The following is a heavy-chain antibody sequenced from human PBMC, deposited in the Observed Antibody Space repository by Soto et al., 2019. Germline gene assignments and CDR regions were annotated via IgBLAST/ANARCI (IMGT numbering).Heavy chain of an antibody. Sequence: HPRGTPKLCSTATGVIFNSYTMNWVRQAPGKGLEWISYISATGSMYYADSVKSRFTVSRDSAKNSLYLQMNSLRDEDTAVYYCARERDYAFDSWGKGT. D-gene: IGHD2-2*01. V-gene: IGHV3-48*02. J-gene: IGHJ4*02. CDR3: ARERDYAFDS. CDR2: ISATGSM. CDR1: GVIFNSYT.